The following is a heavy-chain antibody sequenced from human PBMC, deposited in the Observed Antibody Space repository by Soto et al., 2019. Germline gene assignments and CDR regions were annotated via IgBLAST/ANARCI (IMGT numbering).Heavy chain of an antibody. CDR2: MYYSGIT. V-gene: IGHV4-61*01. J-gene: IGHJ4*02. Sequence: SETLSLTCTVSGAPVSSETHFWTWIRQPPGKGLEWIGYMYYSGITNSNPALKSRVTLPVDRSRNQFSLSLNSVTAADTAVYYCAREDISGTYYFDYWGPGTQVTVSS. CDR3: AREDISGTYYFDY. CDR1: GAPVSSETHF. D-gene: IGHD1-26*01.